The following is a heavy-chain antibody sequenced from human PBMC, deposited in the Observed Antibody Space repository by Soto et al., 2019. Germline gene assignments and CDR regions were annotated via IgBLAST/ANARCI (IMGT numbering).Heavy chain of an antibody. D-gene: IGHD2-15*01. V-gene: IGHV6-1*01. CDR3: ARDGGYCSGATCYYGRFDP. J-gene: IGHJ5*02. CDR2: TYYRSKWFD. CDR1: GDSISSNSAT. Sequence: SQTLSLTCAISGDSISSNSATWNWIRQSPSRGLEWLGRTYYRSKWFDDYAVSVRSRITINPDTSKNQFSLQLNSVTPEDTAVYYCARDGGYCSGATCYYGRFDPWGQGTLVTVSS.